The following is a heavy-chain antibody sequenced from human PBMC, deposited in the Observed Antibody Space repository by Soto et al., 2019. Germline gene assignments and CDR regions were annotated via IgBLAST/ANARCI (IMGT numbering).Heavy chain of an antibody. D-gene: IGHD3-16*01. CDR3: ARLGLANYYYGMDV. Sequence: SETLSLTCTVSGGSISSSSYYWGWIRQPPGKGLEWIGSIYYSGSTNYNPSLKSRVTISVGTSENQFSLKLSSVTAADTAVYYCARLGLANYYYGMDVWGQGTTVTVSS. J-gene: IGHJ6*02. CDR2: IYYSGST. CDR1: GGSISSSSYY. V-gene: IGHV4-39*07.